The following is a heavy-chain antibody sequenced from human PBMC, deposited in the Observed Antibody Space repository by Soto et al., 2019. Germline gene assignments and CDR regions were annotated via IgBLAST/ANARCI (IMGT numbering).Heavy chain of an antibody. CDR2: ISGSGGST. J-gene: IGHJ4*02. Sequence: GGALRLSCAVSGFTFNSFSLSWVRQAPGKGLEGGSLISGSGGSTYYADSVKGRFTTSRDNSENTLYLQMNGLRAEDRAVYYCAKDIEYSSPYLDYWGQGTLVTVSS. CDR3: AKDIEYSSPYLDY. V-gene: IGHV3-23*01. CDR1: GFTFNSFS. D-gene: IGHD6-6*01.